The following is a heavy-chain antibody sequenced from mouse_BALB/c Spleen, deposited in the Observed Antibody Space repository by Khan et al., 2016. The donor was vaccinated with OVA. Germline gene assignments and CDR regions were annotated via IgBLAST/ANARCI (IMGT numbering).Heavy chain of an antibody. J-gene: IGHJ3*01. CDR1: GFTFSNFG. D-gene: IGHD1-1*01. CDR2: ISSGSNNI. CDR3: TRRHNTYAWFAY. Sequence: EVELVESGGGLVQPGGSRKLSCAASGFTFSNFGMHWVRQAPAKGLEWVAYISSGSNNIYYADSVKGRFTISRDNPENTLFLQMTSLRSEDTAIYYCTRRHNTYAWFAYWGQGTLVTVSA. V-gene: IGHV5-17*02.